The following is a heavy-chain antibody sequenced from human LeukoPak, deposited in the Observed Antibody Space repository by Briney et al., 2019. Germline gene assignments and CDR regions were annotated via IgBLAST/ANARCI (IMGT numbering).Heavy chain of an antibody. V-gene: IGHV3-7*01. CDR2: IKQDGSEK. CDR3: ARDGLRVGATSY. CDR1: VFALCSYW. J-gene: IGHJ4*02. Sequence: PGGSPRLSCAASVFALCSYWMSWVRQAPWQGLEWVANIKQDGSEKYYVDSVKGRFTISRDNAKNSLYLQKNSLRAEDTAVYYCARDGLRVGATSYWGQGTLVTVSS. D-gene: IGHD1-26*01.